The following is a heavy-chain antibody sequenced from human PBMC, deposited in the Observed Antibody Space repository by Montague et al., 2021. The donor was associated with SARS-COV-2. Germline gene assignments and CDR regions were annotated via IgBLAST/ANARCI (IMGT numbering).Heavy chain of an antibody. CDR3: ARDAYYFGPGRENHGAFDP. CDR1: GASFSGYH. CDR2: VIHSGKT. D-gene: IGHD2/OR15-2a*01. V-gene: IGHV4-34*10. J-gene: IGHJ5*02. Sequence: SETLSLTCAVYGASFSGYHWTWIRQSPGRGLEWIGEVIHSGKTSYNPSLQSRLTMSVDTYKKQFSLRLSSVTAADTAVYYRARDAYYFGPGRENHGAFDPWGQGILVTVSS.